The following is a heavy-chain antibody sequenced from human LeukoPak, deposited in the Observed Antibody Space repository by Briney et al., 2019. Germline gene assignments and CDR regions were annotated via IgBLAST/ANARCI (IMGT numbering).Heavy chain of an antibody. J-gene: IGHJ4*02. CDR2: IIPIFGTA. V-gene: IGHV1-69*05. Sequence: SVKVSSKASGGTFSSYAISWVRQAPGQGLEWMGGIIPIFGTANYAQKFQGRVTITTDESTSTAYMELSSLRSEDTAVYYCARGASYYYDSSGPFDYWGQGTLVTVSS. CDR1: GGTFSSYA. CDR3: ARGASYYYDSSGPFDY. D-gene: IGHD3-22*01.